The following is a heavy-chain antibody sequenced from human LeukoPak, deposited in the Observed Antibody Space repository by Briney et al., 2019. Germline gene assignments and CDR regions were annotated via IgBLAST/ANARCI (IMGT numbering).Heavy chain of an antibody. CDR3: ARDPQPLLDYYDSSGYYTAYYFDY. CDR2: IWYDGSNK. CDR1: GFTFSSYA. V-gene: IGHV3-33*08. Sequence: GRSLRLSCAASGFTFSSYAMHWVRQAPGKGLEWVAVIWYDGSNKYYADSVKGRFTISRDNSKNTLYLQMNSLRAEDTAVYYCARDPQPLLDYYDSSGYYTAYYFDYWGQGTLVTVSS. J-gene: IGHJ4*02. D-gene: IGHD3-22*01.